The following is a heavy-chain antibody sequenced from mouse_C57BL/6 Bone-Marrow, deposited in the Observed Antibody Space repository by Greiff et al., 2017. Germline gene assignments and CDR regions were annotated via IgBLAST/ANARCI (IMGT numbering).Heavy chain of an antibody. CDR3: ARSSTTVVATDY. D-gene: IGHD1-1*01. V-gene: IGHV1-81*01. J-gene: IGHJ2*01. CDR2: IYPRSGNT. CDR1: GYTFTSYG. Sequence: VQLQESGAELARPGASVKLSCKASGYTFTSYGISWVKQRTGQGLEWIGEIYPRSGNTYYNEKFKGKATLTADKSSSTAYMELRSLTSEDSAVYFCARSSTTVVATDYWGQGTTLTVSS.